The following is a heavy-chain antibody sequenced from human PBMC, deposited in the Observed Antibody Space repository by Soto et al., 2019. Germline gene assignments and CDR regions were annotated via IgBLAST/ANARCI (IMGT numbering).Heavy chain of an antibody. CDR1: GFTFSSYA. V-gene: IGHV3-23*01. D-gene: IGHD6-19*01. CDR2: ISGSGGST. CDR3: ASHSGSGWYIEN. Sequence: GSLRLSCAASGFTFSSYAMSWVRQAPGKGLEWVSAISGSGGSTYYADSVKGRFTISRDNSKNTLYLQMNSLRAEDTAVYYCASHSGSGWYIENWGKGTLVTVSS. J-gene: IGHJ4*02.